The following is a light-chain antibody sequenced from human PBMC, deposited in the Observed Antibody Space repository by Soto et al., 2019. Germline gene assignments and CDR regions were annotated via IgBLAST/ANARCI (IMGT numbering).Light chain of an antibody. CDR3: EQYGSCPRN. CDR1: QSVSSSY. Sequence: EIVLTQSPGTLSLSPGERATLSCRASQSVSSSYLAWYQQKPGQPPRLLIYGASSRATGITDRFSGSGSGTDFTLTISRLEPEDFAVYYCEQYGSCPRNFGPGTKVDIK. V-gene: IGKV3-20*01. CDR2: GAS. J-gene: IGKJ3*01.